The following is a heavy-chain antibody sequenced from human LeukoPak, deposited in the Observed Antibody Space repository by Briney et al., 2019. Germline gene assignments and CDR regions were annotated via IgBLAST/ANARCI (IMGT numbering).Heavy chain of an antibody. CDR3: ARDQYGLGYGSLFDY. D-gene: IGHD3-10*01. J-gene: IGHJ4*02. V-gene: IGHV3-48*04. Sequence: GGSLRLSCAASGFIFSTYSMNWVRQAPGEGLEWVSDISSSDSSTYYTDSVTGRFTISRDNAKKSLYLEMNSLRAEDTAVYYCARDQYGLGYGSLFDYWGQGTLVTVSS. CDR2: ISSSDSST. CDR1: GFIFSTYS.